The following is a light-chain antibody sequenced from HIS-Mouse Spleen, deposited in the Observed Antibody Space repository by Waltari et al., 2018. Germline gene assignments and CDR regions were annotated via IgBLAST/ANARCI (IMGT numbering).Light chain of an antibody. Sequence: SYELTQPPSVSVSPGQTASIPRSGYKLGDKCVCWYQQKPGPPPVLVIYQDSKRPSGVPGQFSGSDSGATATLSISGTQAMDEADYYCQAWDSSYWVFGGGTKLTVL. J-gene: IGLJ2*01. V-gene: IGLV3-1*01. CDR3: QAWDSSYWV. CDR2: QDS. CDR1: KLGDKC.